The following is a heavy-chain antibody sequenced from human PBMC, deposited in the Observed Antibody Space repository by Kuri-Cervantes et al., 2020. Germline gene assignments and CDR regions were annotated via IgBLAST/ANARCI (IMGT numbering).Heavy chain of an antibody. J-gene: IGHJ4*02. Sequence: LSLTCAASEFRFSSYWMSWVRQAPGKGLEWVANINQDGSEKYYVDSVKDRFIISRDNARNSLYLQMNSLRADDTAVYYCARGYCSGGTCYGGGFDYWGQGTLVTVSS. D-gene: IGHD2-15*01. CDR3: ARGYCSGGTCYGGGFDY. V-gene: IGHV3-7*01. CDR1: EFRFSSYW. CDR2: INQDGSEK.